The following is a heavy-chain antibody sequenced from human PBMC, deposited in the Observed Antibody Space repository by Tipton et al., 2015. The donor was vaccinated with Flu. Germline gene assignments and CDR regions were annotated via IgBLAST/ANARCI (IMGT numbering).Heavy chain of an antibody. CDR3: ARDFAVVVAATPIWYFDL. Sequence: QSGAEVKKPGASVKVSCKASGYTFTSYGISWARQAPGQGLEWMGWISAYNGNTNYAQKLQGRVTMTTDTSTSTAYMELRSLRSDDTAVYYCARDFAVVVAATPIWYFDLWGRGPLVTVSS. CDR2: ISAYNGNT. J-gene: IGHJ2*01. V-gene: IGHV1-18*04. D-gene: IGHD2-15*01. CDR1: GYTFTSYG.